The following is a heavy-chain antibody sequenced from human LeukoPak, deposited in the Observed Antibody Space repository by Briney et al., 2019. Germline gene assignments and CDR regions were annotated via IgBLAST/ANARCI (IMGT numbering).Heavy chain of an antibody. V-gene: IGHV3-21*01. CDR1: GFTFSRYT. J-gene: IGHJ3*02. D-gene: IGHD5-18*01. Sequence: GGSLRLSCAASGFTFSRYTMNWVRPAPGKGLEWVSSISTSSSYIYYADSVKGRFTISRDNAKNSVYLQMNSLRAEDTAVYYCARALRGYSSGGGDAFDIWGQGTMVTVSS. CDR2: ISTSSSYI. CDR3: ARALRGYSSGGGDAFDI.